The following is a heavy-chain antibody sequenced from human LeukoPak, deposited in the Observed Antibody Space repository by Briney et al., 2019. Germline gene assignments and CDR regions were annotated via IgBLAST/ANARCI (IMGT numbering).Heavy chain of an antibody. CDR1: GGSISSYY. J-gene: IGHJ3*02. CDR2: IYTSGST. D-gene: IGHD3-10*01. CDR3: ARVGRHRHYYGSGSYDI. V-gene: IGHV4-4*07. Sequence: PSETLSLTCTVSGGSISSYYWSWIRQPAGKGLEWIGRIYTSGSTNYNPSLKSRVTMSVDTSKNQFSLKLSSVTAADTAVYYCARVGRHRHYYGSGSYDIWGQGTMVTVSS.